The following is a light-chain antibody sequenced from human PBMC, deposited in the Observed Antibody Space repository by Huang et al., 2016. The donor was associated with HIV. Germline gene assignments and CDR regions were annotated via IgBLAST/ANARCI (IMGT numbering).Light chain of an antibody. CDR3: QHYNTWPPT. J-gene: IGKJ4*01. CDR2: GAS. V-gene: IGKV3-15*01. Sequence: EIVMTQSPATLSVSPGERATRSGRASQSISSDLAWYQQKPGQAPRLLIHGASTRATGIAARFSGSGSATEFTLTISSLQSEDFAVYYCQHYNTWPPTFGGGTKVEIK. CDR1: QSISSD.